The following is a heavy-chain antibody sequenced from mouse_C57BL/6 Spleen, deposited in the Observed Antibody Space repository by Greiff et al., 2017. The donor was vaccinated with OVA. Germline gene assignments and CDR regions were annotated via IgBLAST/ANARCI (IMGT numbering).Heavy chain of an antibody. V-gene: IGHV14-1*01. CDR2: IDPEDGDT. Sequence: EVQLQQSGAELVRPGASVKGGWTASGFNITYYDMHWVKQRPEQGLEWIGRIDPEDGDTEYAPKFQGKATMTADTSSNTAYLQLSSLTSEDTAVYYCTTRGWGAMDYWGQGTSVTVSS. J-gene: IGHJ4*01. D-gene: IGHD1-1*02. CDR1: GFNITYYD. CDR3: TTRGWGAMDY.